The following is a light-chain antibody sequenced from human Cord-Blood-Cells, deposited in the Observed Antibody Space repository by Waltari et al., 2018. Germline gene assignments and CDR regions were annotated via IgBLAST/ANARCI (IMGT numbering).Light chain of an antibody. CDR2: EVS. Sequence: QSALTQPASVSGSPGQSIPIPCTGTSRDVGGYNYLSWYQQHPGKAPKLMIYEVSNRPSGVSNRFSGSKSGNTASLTISGLQAEDEADYYCSSYTSSSTLGVFGTGTKVTVL. J-gene: IGLJ1*01. CDR1: SRDVGGYNY. CDR3: SSYTSSSTLGV. V-gene: IGLV2-14*01.